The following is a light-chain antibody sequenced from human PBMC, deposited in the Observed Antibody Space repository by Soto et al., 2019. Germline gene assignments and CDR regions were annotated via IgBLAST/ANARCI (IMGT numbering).Light chain of an antibody. V-gene: IGKV1-8*01. CDR2: AAS. Sequence: AIRMTQSPSSFSASTGDRVTITCRASQGISSYLAWYQQKPGKAPKLLIYAASTLQSGVPSRFSGSGSGTDITLTTSCLQTEDFATYYCQQYYSYPWTFGLGTKVEIK. CDR1: QGISSY. CDR3: QQYYSYPWT. J-gene: IGKJ1*01.